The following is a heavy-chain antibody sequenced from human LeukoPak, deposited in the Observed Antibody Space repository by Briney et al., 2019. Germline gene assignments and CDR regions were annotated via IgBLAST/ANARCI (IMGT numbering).Heavy chain of an antibody. V-gene: IGHV4-4*07. CDR1: GVSISSYY. CDR2: IYTSGST. D-gene: IGHD2-8*02. J-gene: IGHJ4*02. CDR3: ARDHLTRGLDY. Sequence: RASETLSLTCTVSGVSISSYYWSWIRQPAGKGLEWIGRIYTSGSTNYNPSLKSRVTMSVDTSKNQFSLKLSSVTAADTAVYYCARDHLTRGLDYWGQGTLVTVSS.